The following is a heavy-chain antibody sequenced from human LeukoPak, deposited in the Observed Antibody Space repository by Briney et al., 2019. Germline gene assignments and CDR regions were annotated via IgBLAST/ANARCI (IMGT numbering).Heavy chain of an antibody. Sequence: PGGSLRLSCAASGFTFSSYSMNWVRQAPGKGLEWVSYISSSGSTIYYADSVKGRFTISRDNAKNSLYLQMNSLRAEDTAVYYCAREDFGYGDYEVSFGYWGQGTLVTVSS. J-gene: IGHJ4*02. V-gene: IGHV3-48*04. D-gene: IGHD4-17*01. CDR1: GFTFSSYS. CDR2: ISSSGSTI. CDR3: AREDFGYGDYEVSFGY.